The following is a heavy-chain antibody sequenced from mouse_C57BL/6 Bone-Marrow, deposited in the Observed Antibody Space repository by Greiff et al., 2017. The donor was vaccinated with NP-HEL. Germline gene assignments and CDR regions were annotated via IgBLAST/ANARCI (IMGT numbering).Heavy chain of an antibody. J-gene: IGHJ3*01. CDR2: ISNGGGST. CDR3: ARPQTAQASFAY. CDR1: GFTFSDYY. D-gene: IGHD3-2*02. Sequence: EVKLVESGGGLVQPGGSLKLSCAASGFTFSDYYMYWVRQTPEKRLEWVAYISNGGGSTYYPGTVKGRFTISRDNAKNTLYLQMSRLKSEDTARYYCARPQTAQASFAYWGQGTLVTVSA. V-gene: IGHV5-12*01.